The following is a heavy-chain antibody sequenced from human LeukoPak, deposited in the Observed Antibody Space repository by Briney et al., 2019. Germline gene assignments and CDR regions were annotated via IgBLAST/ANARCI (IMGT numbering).Heavy chain of an antibody. CDR3: ARGVYGSGSYYTYNWFDP. CDR2: INSTSSYI. Sequence: GGSLRLSCAASGFTFSSYSMNWVRQAPGKGLEWVSSINSTSSYIYYADSVKGRFTISRNNAKSSLYLQMNSLRAEDTAVYYCARGVYGSGSYYTYNWFDPWGQGTLVTVSS. V-gene: IGHV3-21*01. J-gene: IGHJ5*02. CDR1: GFTFSSYS. D-gene: IGHD3-10*01.